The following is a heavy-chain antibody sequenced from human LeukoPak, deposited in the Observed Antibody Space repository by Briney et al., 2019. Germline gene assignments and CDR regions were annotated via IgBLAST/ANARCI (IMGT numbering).Heavy chain of an antibody. V-gene: IGHV3-21*01. CDR3: ARDRIIYGDYGDAFDI. Sequence: GGSLRLSCAAFGFTFSRYSMNWVRQAPGRGLEWVSSISSSSSYIYYADSLKGRFTISRDNAKNSLYLQMNSLRGEDTAVYFCARDRIIYGDYGDAFDIWGQGTMVTVSS. D-gene: IGHD4-17*01. CDR2: ISSSSSYI. J-gene: IGHJ3*02. CDR1: GFTFSRYS.